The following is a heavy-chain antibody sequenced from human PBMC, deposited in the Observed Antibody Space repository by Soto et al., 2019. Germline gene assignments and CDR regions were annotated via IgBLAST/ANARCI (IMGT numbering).Heavy chain of an antibody. Sequence: QVQLQESGPGLVKPSQTLSLTCTFSGDSMTTVGYYWTWIRQHPGQGLEWIGFISYSGSTYYSSSLKGRVAISADTSKNQFSLKLNSVTAADTAVYYCTRGDYWGQGTLFTVSS. CDR2: ISYSGST. CDR1: GDSMTTVGYY. CDR3: TRGDY. J-gene: IGHJ4*02. V-gene: IGHV4-31*03.